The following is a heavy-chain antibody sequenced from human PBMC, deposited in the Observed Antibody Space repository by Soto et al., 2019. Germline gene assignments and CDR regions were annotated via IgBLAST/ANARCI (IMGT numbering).Heavy chain of an antibody. V-gene: IGHV3-23*01. CDR1: GFTFSSYA. D-gene: IGHD2-2*01. Sequence: EVQLLESGGGLVQPGGSLRLSCAASGFTFSSYAMSWVRQAPGKGLEWVSAISGSGGSTYYADSVKGRFTISRDNSKNTLYLQMNSLRAEETAVYYCAKQVVPAAIEENWFDPWGQGTLVTVSS. CDR2: ISGSGGST. J-gene: IGHJ5*02. CDR3: AKQVVPAAIEENWFDP.